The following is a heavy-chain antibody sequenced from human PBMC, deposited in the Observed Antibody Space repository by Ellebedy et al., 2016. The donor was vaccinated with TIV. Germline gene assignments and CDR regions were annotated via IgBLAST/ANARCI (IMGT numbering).Heavy chain of an antibody. CDR1: GFTFDDYA. D-gene: IGHD3-9*01. J-gene: IGHJ4*02. CDR3: AKAREGDYDILTGIYFDY. CDR2: ISGSGGST. Sequence: GGSLRLXXAASGFTFDDYAMHWVRQAPGKGLEWVSAISGSGGSTYYADSVKGRFTISRDNSKNTLYLQMNSLRAEDTAVYYCAKAREGDYDILTGIYFDYWGQGTLVTVSS. V-gene: IGHV3-23*01.